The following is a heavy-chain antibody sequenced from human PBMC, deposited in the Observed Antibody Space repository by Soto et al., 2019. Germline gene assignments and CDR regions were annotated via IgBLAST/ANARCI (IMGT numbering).Heavy chain of an antibody. D-gene: IGHD6-19*01. CDR2: INQDGGVT. CDR3: ARYYRGSGRYCFDY. J-gene: IGHJ4*02. Sequence: PGGSLRLSCVASGFTFISSFMGWIRQAPGKGLEWVANINQDGGVTYYVDSVEGRFTISRDNTKDSLYLQMNSLRGEDTAIYYCARYYRGSGRYCFDYWGQGTPVTVSS. V-gene: IGHV3-7*03. CDR1: GFTFISSF.